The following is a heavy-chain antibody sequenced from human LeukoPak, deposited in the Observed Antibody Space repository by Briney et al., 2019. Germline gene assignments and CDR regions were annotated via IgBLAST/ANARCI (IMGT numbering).Heavy chain of an antibody. J-gene: IGHJ3*02. CDR1: GYTFTSYG. V-gene: IGHV1-18*01. Sequence: GASVKVSCKASGYTFTSYGISWVRQAPGQGLEWMGWISAYNGNTNYAQKLQGRVTMTTDTSTSTAYMELRSLRSDDTAVYYCAREESGFLEGAFDIWGQGTMVTVSP. CDR3: AREESGFLEGAFDI. D-gene: IGHD3-3*01. CDR2: ISAYNGNT.